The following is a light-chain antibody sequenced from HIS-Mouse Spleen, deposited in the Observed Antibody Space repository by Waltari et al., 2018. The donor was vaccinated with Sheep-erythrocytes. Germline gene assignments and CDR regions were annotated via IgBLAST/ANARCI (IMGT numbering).Light chain of an antibody. CDR2: DAS. CDR3: QQRSNWYT. V-gene: IGKV3-11*01. CDR1: ESVSSY. Sequence: EFVFTQSPATLSLSPGERATLPCRASESVSSYLAWYQQKPGQAPRLPIYDASNRATGIPARFSGSGSGTDFTLTISSLEPEDFAVYYCQQRSNWYTFGQGTKLEIK. J-gene: IGKJ2*01.